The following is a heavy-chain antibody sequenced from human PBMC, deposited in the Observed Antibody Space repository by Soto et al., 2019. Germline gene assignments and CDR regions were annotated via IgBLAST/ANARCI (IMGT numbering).Heavy chain of an antibody. CDR1: GYTFTSYA. J-gene: IGHJ2*01. Sequence: ASVRVWCEASGYTFTSYAMHWVRQAPGQRLEWMGWINAGNGNTKYSQKFQGRVTITRDTSASTAYMELSSLRSEDTAVYYCARGGSLYWYFDLCGRGTPVTVSS. CDR3: ARGGSLYWYFDL. V-gene: IGHV1-3*01. CDR2: INAGNGNT. D-gene: IGHD1-26*01.